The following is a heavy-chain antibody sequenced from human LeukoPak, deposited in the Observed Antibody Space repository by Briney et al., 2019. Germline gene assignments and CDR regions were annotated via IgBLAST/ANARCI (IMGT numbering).Heavy chain of an antibody. Sequence: SETLSLTCTVSGGSISSYYWSWIRQPPGKGLEWIGYIYYSGSTNYNPSLKSRVTISVDTSKNQFSLKLSSVTAADTAVYYCARRQSMVAAAGLDYWGQGTLVTVSS. CDR3: ARRQSMVAAAGLDY. V-gene: IGHV4-59*08. J-gene: IGHJ4*02. D-gene: IGHD6-13*01. CDR1: GGSISSYY. CDR2: IYYSGST.